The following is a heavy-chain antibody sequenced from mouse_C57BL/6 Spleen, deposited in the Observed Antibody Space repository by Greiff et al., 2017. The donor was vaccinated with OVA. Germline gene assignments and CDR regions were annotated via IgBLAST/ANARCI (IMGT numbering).Heavy chain of an antibody. V-gene: IGHV1-9*01. Sequence: QVQLQQSGAELMKPGASVKLPCKATGYTFTGYWIEWVKQRPGHGLEWIGEILPGSGSTNYNEKFKGKATFTADTSSNTAYMQLSSLTTEDSAIYYCASQKDYYAMDYWGQGTSVTVSS. J-gene: IGHJ4*01. CDR2: ILPGSGST. CDR1: GYTFTGYW. CDR3: ASQKDYYAMDY.